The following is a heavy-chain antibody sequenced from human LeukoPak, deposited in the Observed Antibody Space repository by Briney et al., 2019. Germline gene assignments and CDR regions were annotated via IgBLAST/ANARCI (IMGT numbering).Heavy chain of an antibody. V-gene: IGHV3-23*01. CDR3: ARDGPYDSSGFDY. Sequence: GGSLRLSCAASGFTFSSYAMSWVRQAPGKGLEWVSSLSGSGDSTYYADSVKGRFTISRDNSKNTLYLQMNSLRAEDTAVYYCARDGPYDSSGFDYWGQGTLVTVSS. CDR2: LSGSGDST. D-gene: IGHD3-22*01. J-gene: IGHJ4*02. CDR1: GFTFSSYA.